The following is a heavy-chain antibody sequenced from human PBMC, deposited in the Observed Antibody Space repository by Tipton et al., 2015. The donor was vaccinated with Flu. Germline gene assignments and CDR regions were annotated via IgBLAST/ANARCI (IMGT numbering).Heavy chain of an antibody. CDR2: IYYSGST. Sequence: TLSLTCTVSGGSISSSSYCWGWIRQPPGKGLEWIGSIYYSGSTYYNPSLKSRVTISVDTSKNQFSLKLSSVTAADTAVYYCARDAGNYAPYYYGMDVWGQGTTVTVSS. V-gene: IGHV4-39*07. CDR3: ARDAGNYAPYYYGMDV. CDR1: GGSISSSSYC. J-gene: IGHJ6*02. D-gene: IGHD1-7*01.